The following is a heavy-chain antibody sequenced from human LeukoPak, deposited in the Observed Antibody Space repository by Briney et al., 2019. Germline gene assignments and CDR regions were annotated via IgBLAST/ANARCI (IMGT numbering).Heavy chain of an antibody. CDR1: GGSISSYY. CDR2: IYTSGST. Sequence: SETLSLTCTVSGGSISSYYWSWIRQPAGKGLEWIGRIYTSGSTNYNPSLKSRVTMSVDTSKNQFSLKLSSVTAADTAVYYCARSSGYPDLHIVVVTAIPTLYFDLWGRGTLVTVSS. V-gene: IGHV4-4*07. J-gene: IGHJ2*01. D-gene: IGHD2-21*02. CDR3: ARSSGYPDLHIVVVTAIPTLYFDL.